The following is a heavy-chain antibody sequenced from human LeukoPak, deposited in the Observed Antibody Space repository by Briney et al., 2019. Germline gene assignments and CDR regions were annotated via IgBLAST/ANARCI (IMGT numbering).Heavy chain of an antibody. D-gene: IGHD3-10*01. CDR2: INPSGGST. J-gene: IGHJ6*02. CDR3: ARDRGDDSGDHYYGMDV. CDR1: GYTFTSYY. V-gene: IGHV1-46*01. Sequence: GASVKVSCKASGYTFTSYYMHWVRQAPGQGLEWMGIINPSGGSTSYAQKFQGRVTMTRDTSTSTVYMELSSLRSEDTAVYYCARDRGDDSGDHYYGMDVWGQGTTVTVSS.